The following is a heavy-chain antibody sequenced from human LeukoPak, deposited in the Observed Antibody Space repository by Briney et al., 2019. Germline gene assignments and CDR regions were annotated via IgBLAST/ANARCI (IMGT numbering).Heavy chain of an antibody. J-gene: IGHJ6*03. CDR1: GYSFTSYW. CDR3: ARHLITAAGISHYYYYMDV. Sequence: GESLKISCKGSGYSFTSYWIGWVRQMPGKRLEWMGIIYPGDSDTRYSPSFQGQVTISADKSISTAYLQWSSLKASDTAMYYCARHLITAAGISHYYYYMDVWGKGTTVTVSS. D-gene: IGHD6-13*01. CDR2: IYPGDSDT. V-gene: IGHV5-51*01.